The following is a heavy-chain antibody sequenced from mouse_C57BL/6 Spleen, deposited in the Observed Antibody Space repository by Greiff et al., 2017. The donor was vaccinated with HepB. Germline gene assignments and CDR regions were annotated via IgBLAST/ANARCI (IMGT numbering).Heavy chain of an antibody. CDR1: GYTFTDYN. V-gene: IGHV1-18*01. J-gene: IGHJ1*03. D-gene: IGHD2-3*01. Sequence: VQLQQSGPELVKPGASVKIPCKASGYTFTDYNMDWVKQSHGKSLEWIGDINPNNGGTIYNQKFKGKATLTVDKSSSTAYMELRSLTSEDTAVYYCARRIDGYYVSYWYFDVWGTGTTVTVSS. CDR2: INPNNGGT. CDR3: ARRIDGYYVSYWYFDV.